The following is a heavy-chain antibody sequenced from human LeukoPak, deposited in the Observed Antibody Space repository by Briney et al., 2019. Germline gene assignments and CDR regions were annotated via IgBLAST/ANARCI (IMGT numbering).Heavy chain of an antibody. CDR3: ARGSRSGWYPPNRVGYYYYYYMDV. V-gene: IGHV4-4*02. J-gene: IGHJ6*03. D-gene: IGHD6-19*01. CDR2: IYYSGST. Sequence: SETLSLTCTVSGGSISSSNWWSWVRQSPGKGLEWIGEIYYSGSTNFNPSLESRVTISLDTSKNQFSLKLSSVTAADTAVYYCARGSRSGWYPPNRVGYYYYYYMDVWGKGTTVIISS. CDR1: GGSISSSNW.